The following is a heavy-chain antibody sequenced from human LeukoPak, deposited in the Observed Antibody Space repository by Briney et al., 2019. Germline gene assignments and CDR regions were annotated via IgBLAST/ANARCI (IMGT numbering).Heavy chain of an antibody. CDR2: MNPNSGNT. D-gene: IGHD2-8*01. Sequence: ASVKVSCKASGYTFTSYDINWVRQATGQGLEWMGWMNPNSGNTGCAQKFQGRVTMTRNTSISTAYMELSSLRSEDTAVYYCARGSMDIVLMVFWGQGTLVTVSS. CDR1: GYTFTSYD. J-gene: IGHJ4*02. V-gene: IGHV1-8*01. CDR3: ARGSMDIVLMVF.